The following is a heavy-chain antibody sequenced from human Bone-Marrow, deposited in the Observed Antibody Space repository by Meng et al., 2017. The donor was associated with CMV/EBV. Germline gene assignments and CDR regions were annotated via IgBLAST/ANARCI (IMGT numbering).Heavy chain of an antibody. D-gene: IGHD3-22*01. CDR3: ARGDYDSSGHIDY. Sequence: GESLKISCAASGFTFSSYAMSWVRQAPGKGLEWVSAISGSGGSTYYADSVKGRFTISRDNSKNTLYLQMNSLRAEDTAVYYCARGDYDSSGHIDYWGQGTLVTVSS. J-gene: IGHJ4*02. CDR2: ISGSGGST. V-gene: IGHV3-23*01. CDR1: GFTFSSYA.